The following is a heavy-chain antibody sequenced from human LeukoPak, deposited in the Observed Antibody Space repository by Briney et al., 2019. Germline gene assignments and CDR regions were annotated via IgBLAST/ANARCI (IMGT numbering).Heavy chain of an antibody. V-gene: IGHV3-30*18. D-gene: IGHD2-21*01. J-gene: IGHJ3*02. CDR2: ISYDGSYK. Sequence: GGSLRLSCAASGFTFSSYGMHWVRQAPGKGLEWVAIISYDGSYKYYADSVKGRFTISRDNSKNTLYLQMNSLRPEDTAVYYCAKPHSSLSSGHPSFDAFDIWGQGTMVTVSS. CDR3: AKPHSSLSSGHPSFDAFDI. CDR1: GFTFSSYG.